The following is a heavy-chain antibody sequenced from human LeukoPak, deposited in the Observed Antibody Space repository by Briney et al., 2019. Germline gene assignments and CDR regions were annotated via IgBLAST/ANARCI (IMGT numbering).Heavy chain of an antibody. D-gene: IGHD3-3*01. CDR1: GYTFTGYY. J-gene: IGHJ6*02. CDR3: ARVARVLRFLEWFKYGMDV. Sequence: ASVKVSCKASGYTFTGYYMHWLRQAPGQGLEWMGRINPNSGGTNYAQKFQGRVTMTRDTSISTAYMELSRLRSDDTAVYYCARVARVLRFLEWFKYGMDVWGQGTTVTVSS. CDR2: INPNSGGT. V-gene: IGHV1-2*06.